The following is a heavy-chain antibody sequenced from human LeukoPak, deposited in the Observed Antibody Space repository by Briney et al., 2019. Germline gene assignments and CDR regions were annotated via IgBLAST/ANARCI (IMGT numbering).Heavy chain of an antibody. CDR3: ARQGPNYPVSGSSDY. Sequence: GESLKISCKGSGYSFTSYWIGWVRQMPGKGLEWMGIIYPGDSDTRYSPSFQGQVTISADKSISTAYLQWTSLEASDTAMYYCARQGPNYPVSGSSDYWGQGTLVTVSS. CDR2: IYPGDSDT. D-gene: IGHD3-10*01. J-gene: IGHJ4*02. V-gene: IGHV5-51*01. CDR1: GYSFTSYW.